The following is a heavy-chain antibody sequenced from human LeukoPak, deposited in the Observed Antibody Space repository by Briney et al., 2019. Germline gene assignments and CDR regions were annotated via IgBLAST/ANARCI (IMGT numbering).Heavy chain of an antibody. Sequence: SETLSLTCTVSGGSISSSSYYWGWIRQPPGKGLEWIGFIYSTGTTSYNSSLQSRVTISADTSKNQLSLKLQSVIAADTAIYYCAGRWRGTLDYWGQGSLVAVSS. CDR1: GGSISSSSYY. CDR3: AGRWRGTLDY. D-gene: IGHD5-24*01. CDR2: IYSTGTT. V-gene: IGHV4-39*07. J-gene: IGHJ4*02.